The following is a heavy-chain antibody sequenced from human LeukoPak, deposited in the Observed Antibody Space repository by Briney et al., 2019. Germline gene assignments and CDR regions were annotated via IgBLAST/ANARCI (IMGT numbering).Heavy chain of an antibody. CDR2: IRSKAYGGTT. CDR1: GFKFGDYS. D-gene: IGHD2-15*01. Sequence: PGGSQRLLCTVSGFKFGDYSVSWVRQAPGKGLEWVGFIRSKAYGGTTEHAASVKGRFTFSRDDSKSIAYLQMNSLRPEDTAVYYCASPYCIGGTCYRCFDCWGQGTLVTVSS. V-gene: IGHV3-49*04. CDR3: ASPYCIGGTCYRCFDC. J-gene: IGHJ4*02.